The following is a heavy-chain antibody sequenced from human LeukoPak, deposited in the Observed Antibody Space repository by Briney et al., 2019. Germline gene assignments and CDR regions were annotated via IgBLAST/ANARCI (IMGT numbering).Heavy chain of an antibody. D-gene: IGHD5-12*01. Sequence: SGGSLRLSCAASGFTFSDYYMSWIRQAPGKGLEWVSYISSSGSTIYYADSVKGRFTISRDNAKNSLYLQMNSLRAEDTAVYYCARADIYSGYDPFDYWGQGTLVTVSS. V-gene: IGHV3-11*04. J-gene: IGHJ4*02. CDR3: ARADIYSGYDPFDY. CDR1: GFTFSDYY. CDR2: ISSSGSTI.